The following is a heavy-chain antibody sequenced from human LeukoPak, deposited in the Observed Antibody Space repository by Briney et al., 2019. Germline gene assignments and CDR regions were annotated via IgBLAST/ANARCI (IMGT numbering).Heavy chain of an antibody. CDR3: AKDRQYYYDSSMAN. D-gene: IGHD3-22*01. CDR1: GFTFSSFS. CDR2: ISSSSSYI. V-gene: IGHV3-21*01. J-gene: IGHJ4*02. Sequence: GGSLRLSCAASGFTFSSFSMNWVRQAPGKGLEWVSSISSSSSYIYYADSVKGRFTISRDNSKNTLYLQMNSLRAEDTAVYYCAKDRQYYYDSSMANWAQGTLVTVSS.